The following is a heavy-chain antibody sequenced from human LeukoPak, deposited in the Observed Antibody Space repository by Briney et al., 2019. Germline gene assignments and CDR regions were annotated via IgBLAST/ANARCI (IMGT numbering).Heavy chain of an antibody. Sequence: GASVKVSCKASGGTFSSYAISWVRQAPGQGLEWMGRIIPILGIANYAQKFQGRVTITADKSTSTAYMELSSLRSEDTAVYYCARGYSYGFGDYWGQGTLVTVSS. V-gene: IGHV1-69*04. CDR1: GGTFSSYA. CDR2: IIPILGIA. D-gene: IGHD5-18*01. CDR3: ARGYSYGFGDY. J-gene: IGHJ4*02.